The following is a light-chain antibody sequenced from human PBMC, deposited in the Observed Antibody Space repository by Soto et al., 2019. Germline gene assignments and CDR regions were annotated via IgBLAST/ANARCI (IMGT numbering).Light chain of an antibody. CDR1: QSLGNW. J-gene: IGKJ2*01. Sequence: DIQMTQSPSTLSASEGDRVTITCRASQSLGNWLAWYQQKKGKAPKLLIYKASILQSGVPARFSGSGSGTEFTLTISSLQPDDFATYYCQQYDSYPYTFGQGTKLEIK. CDR2: KAS. V-gene: IGKV1-5*03. CDR3: QQYDSYPYT.